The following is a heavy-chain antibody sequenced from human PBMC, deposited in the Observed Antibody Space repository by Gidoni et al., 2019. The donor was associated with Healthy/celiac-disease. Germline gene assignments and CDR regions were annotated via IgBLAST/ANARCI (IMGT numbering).Heavy chain of an antibody. CDR3: ARASALGYCSGGSCHRPLFDY. Sequence: QVQLQQWGAGLLKPSETLSLTCAVYGGSFSGYYWSWIRQPPGKGLEWIGEINHSGSTNYNPSLKSRVTISVDTSKNQFSLKLSSVTAADTAVYYCARASALGYCSGGSCHRPLFDYWGQGTLVTVSS. V-gene: IGHV4-34*01. CDR1: GGSFSGYY. D-gene: IGHD2-15*01. CDR2: INHSGST. J-gene: IGHJ4*02.